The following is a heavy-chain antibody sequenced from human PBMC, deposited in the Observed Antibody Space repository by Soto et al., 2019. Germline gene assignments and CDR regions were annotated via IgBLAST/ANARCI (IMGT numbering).Heavy chain of an antibody. V-gene: IGHV4-31*03. CDR1: GRSISSGGYY. CDR3: AREVAGTGTLGYYYGMDV. D-gene: IGHD6-19*01. Sequence: SETLSLTCTVSGRSISSGGYYWSWIRQHPGKGLEWIGYIYYSGSTYYNPSLKSRVTISVDTSKNQFSLKLSSVTAADTAVYYCAREVAGTGTLGYYYGMDVWGQGTTVTVSS. CDR2: IYYSGST. J-gene: IGHJ6*02.